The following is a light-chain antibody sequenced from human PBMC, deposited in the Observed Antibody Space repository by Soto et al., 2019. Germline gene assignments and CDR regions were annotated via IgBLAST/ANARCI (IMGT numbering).Light chain of an antibody. V-gene: IGKV3-11*01. Sequence: EIVLTQSPATLSLSPGARATLSCRASQSVSSYLAWYQQKPGQAPRLLIYDASNRATGIPARFSCSGSGTDFTLTISSLEPEDFAVYYCQQRSNWPPTWTFGQGTKVEIK. CDR3: QQRSNWPPTWT. CDR1: QSVSSY. CDR2: DAS. J-gene: IGKJ1*01.